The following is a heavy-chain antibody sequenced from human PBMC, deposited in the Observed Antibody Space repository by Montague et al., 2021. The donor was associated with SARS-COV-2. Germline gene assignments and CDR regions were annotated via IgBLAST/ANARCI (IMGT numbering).Heavy chain of an antibody. CDR1: GFTFSSYT. D-gene: IGHD6-13*01. CDR2: ISRGSSYI. Sequence: SLRLSCAASGFTFSSYTLNWVRQAPGKGLEWVSSISRGSSYIHYADSVKGRFTISRDNAKNSLYLQMNSLRAEDTAVYYCASSIPVAGVGDAFDVWGQGTIDTVSS. CDR3: ASSIPVAGVGDAFDV. V-gene: IGHV3-21*01. J-gene: IGHJ3*01.